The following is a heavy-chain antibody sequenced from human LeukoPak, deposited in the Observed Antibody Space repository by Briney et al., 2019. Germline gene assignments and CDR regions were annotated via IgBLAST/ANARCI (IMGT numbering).Heavy chain of an antibody. V-gene: IGHV4-4*07. D-gene: IGHD1-1*01. J-gene: IGHJ6*03. Sequence: SETLSLTCTVSGGSISSYYWSWIRQPAGKGLEWIGRIYTSGSTNYNPSLKSRVTISVDTSKNQFSLKLSSVTAADTAVYYCARDRDNWNDDYYYYYMDVWGKGTTVTVSS. CDR3: ARDRDNWNDDYYYYYMDV. CDR1: GGSISSYY. CDR2: IYTSGST.